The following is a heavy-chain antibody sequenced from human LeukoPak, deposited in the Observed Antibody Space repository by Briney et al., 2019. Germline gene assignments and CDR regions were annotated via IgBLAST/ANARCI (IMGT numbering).Heavy chain of an antibody. CDR3: ARDAGYGWYPG. CDR2: INQNGGEK. CDR1: GLTFTSYW. J-gene: IGHJ4*02. Sequence: GGSLRLSCAASGLTFTSYWMSWVPQAPGKGLERVATINQNGGEKYYVDSVKGRFTFSRDNAKNSLYLQMNSLRAEDTAVYYCARDAGYGWYPGWGQGTLVTVSS. V-gene: IGHV3-7*01. D-gene: IGHD6-19*01.